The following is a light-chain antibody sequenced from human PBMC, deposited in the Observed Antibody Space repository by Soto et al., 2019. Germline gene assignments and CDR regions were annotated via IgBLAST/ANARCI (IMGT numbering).Light chain of an antibody. CDR2: TAS. CDR3: QQYSDYPRT. CDR1: QGIGSY. J-gene: IGKJ3*01. Sequence: DIPLTQSPSFLSASIGDRVTITCRASQGIGSYLAWYQQKPGKAPKLLIYTASTLQIGVPPRFTGSGSGTAFTLTLSSLQPEDFANYYCQQYSDYPRTFGPGTKVDIK. V-gene: IGKV1-9*01.